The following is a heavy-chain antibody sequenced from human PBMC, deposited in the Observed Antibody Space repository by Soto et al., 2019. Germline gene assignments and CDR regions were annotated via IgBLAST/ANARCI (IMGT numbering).Heavy chain of an antibody. V-gene: IGHV3-23*01. CDR2: ISGSGGST. D-gene: IGHD1-7*01. CDR3: AKVRGTTYHYYGMDV. Sequence: EVQLLESGGGLVQPGGSLRLSCAASGCTFSSYAMSWVRQAPGKGLEWVSAISGSGGSTYYADSVKGRFTISRDNSKNTLYLQMNSRRAEDTAVYYGAKVRGTTYHYYGMDVWGQGTTVTVSS. CDR1: GCTFSSYA. J-gene: IGHJ6*02.